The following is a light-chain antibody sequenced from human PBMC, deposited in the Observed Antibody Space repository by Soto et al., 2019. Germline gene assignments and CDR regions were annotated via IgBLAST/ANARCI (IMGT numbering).Light chain of an antibody. CDR2: GAS. J-gene: IGKJ2*01. Sequence: EVVMTQSPGTLSVSPGERATLSCRASQSVSDNLAWYQQKPGQAPRLLIYGASTRATGIPARFSGSGSGTEFTLTISSLQSEDLAVYYCQQSNNWPYTFGQGTKLDIK. V-gene: IGKV3-15*01. CDR1: QSVSDN. CDR3: QQSNNWPYT.